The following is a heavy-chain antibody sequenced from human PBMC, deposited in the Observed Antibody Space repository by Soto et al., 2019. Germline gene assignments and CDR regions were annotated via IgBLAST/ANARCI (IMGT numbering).Heavy chain of an antibody. CDR3: ARGGTHYYFDY. CDR2: IYYSGST. J-gene: IGHJ4*02. CDR1: GGSISNYY. V-gene: IGHV4-59*01. Sequence: PSETLSLTCTVSGGSISNYYWTWIRQPPGKELEWIGYIYYSGSTNYNPSLKSRVTISVDTSKNQLSLKLSSVTAADTAVYFCARGGTHYYFDYWGQGALVTVSS. D-gene: IGHD1-1*01.